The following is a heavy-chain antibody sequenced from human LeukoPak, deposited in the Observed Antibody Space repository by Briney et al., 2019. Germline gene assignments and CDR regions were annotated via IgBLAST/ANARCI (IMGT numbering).Heavy chain of an antibody. Sequence: GGSLRLSCAASGFTFSSYEMNWVRQAPGKGLEWVSYISSSGSTIYYADSVKGRFTISRDNAKNSLYLQMNSLRAEDTAVYYCARTYYDSSGWSRSCFDYWGQGTLVTVSS. J-gene: IGHJ4*02. CDR1: GFTFSSYE. D-gene: IGHD3-22*01. CDR2: ISSSGSTI. V-gene: IGHV3-48*03. CDR3: ARTYYDSSGWSRSCFDY.